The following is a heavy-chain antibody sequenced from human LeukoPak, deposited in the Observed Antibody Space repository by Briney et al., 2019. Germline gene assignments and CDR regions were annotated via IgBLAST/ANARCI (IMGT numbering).Heavy chain of an antibody. CDR3: ARDGLGRLPDFDS. J-gene: IGHJ4*02. V-gene: IGHV1-2*02. D-gene: IGHD3-16*01. Sequence: GRVTMTRDTSISTAYMEVTRLRSDDTAVYYCARDGLGRLPDFDSWGQGTLVTVSS.